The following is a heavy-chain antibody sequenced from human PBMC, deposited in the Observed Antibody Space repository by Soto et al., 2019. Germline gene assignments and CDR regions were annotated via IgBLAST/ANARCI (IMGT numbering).Heavy chain of an antibody. CDR2: INPNSGGT. CDR1: GYTFTGYY. Sequence: ASVKLSCKASGYTFTGYYMDWVRQAPGQGLEWIGWINPNSGGTNYAQKFQGWVTMTRDTSISTAYMELSRLRSDDTAVYYCARVGIAAAGTLSGYYYYGMDVWGQGTTVTVSS. V-gene: IGHV1-2*04. CDR3: ARVGIAAAGTLSGYYYYGMDV. J-gene: IGHJ6*02. D-gene: IGHD6-13*01.